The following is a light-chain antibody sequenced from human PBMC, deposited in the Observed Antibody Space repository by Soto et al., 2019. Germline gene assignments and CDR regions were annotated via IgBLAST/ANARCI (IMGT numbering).Light chain of an antibody. CDR1: QTISSSY. CDR3: QQYGSSRT. J-gene: IGKJ1*01. V-gene: IGKV3-20*01. Sequence: EIVLTQSPGTLSLSPGEGATLSCRASQTISSSYLAWYQQKSGQPPRLLIYGGSNRAAGIPDRFSGSGSGTDCSLTISRLEPEDFAVYYCQQYGSSRTFGQGTKVEV. CDR2: GGS.